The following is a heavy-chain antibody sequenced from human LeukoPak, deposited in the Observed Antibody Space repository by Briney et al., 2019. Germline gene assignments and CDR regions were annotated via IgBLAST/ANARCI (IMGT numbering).Heavy chain of an antibody. J-gene: IGHJ4*01. CDR2: VYYNGDI. CDR3: ATTWYYDSRGYLFDD. D-gene: IGHD3-22*01. V-gene: IGHV4-59*01. CDR1: GVPISTYY. Sequence: SETLSLTCSVSGVPISTYYWSWLRQSPGKGLEWIAYVYYNGDIMYNPSLKSRVTISLDTSKNQFSLSMTSVTAADTAVYFCATTWYYDSRGYLFDDWGHGTLVTVSS.